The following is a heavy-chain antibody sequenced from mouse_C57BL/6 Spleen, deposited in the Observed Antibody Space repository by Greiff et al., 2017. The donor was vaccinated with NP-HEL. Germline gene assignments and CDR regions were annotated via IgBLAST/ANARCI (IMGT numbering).Heavy chain of an antibody. CDR2: IRLKSDNYAT. CDR1: GFTFSNYW. CDR3: TGCKPYWYFDV. V-gene: IGHV6-3*01. J-gene: IGHJ1*03. Sequence: EVKLVESGGGLVQPGGSMKLSCVASGFTFSNYWMNWVRQSPEKGLEWVAQIRLKSDNYATHYAESVKGRFTISRDESKSSVYLQMNNLRAEDTGIYYCTGCKPYWYFDVWGTGTTVTVSS.